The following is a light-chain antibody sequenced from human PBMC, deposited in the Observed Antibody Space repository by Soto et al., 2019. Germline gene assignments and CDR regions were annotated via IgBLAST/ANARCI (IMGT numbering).Light chain of an antibody. J-gene: IGLJ2*01. CDR2: TNN. CDR3: AAWDNGLNGVV. V-gene: IGLV1-44*01. CDR1: NSNIGSNT. Sequence: QPVLTQPPSASGTPGQRVIISCSGSNSNIGSNTANWYQQLPGTAPKLLIYTNNQRPSGVPDRFSGSKSGTSASLAISGLQSEDEADYYCAAWDNGLNGVVFGGGTQLTVL.